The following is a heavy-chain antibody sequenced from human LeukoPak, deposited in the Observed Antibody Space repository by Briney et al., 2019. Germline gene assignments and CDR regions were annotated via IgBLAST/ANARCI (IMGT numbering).Heavy chain of an antibody. CDR3: AKEERFRCGYPNDY. V-gene: IGHV3-53*01. D-gene: IGHD2-21*01. CDR1: GFTVSSNY. Sequence: PGGSLRLSCAASGFTVSSNYMSWVRQAPGKGLEWVSVIYSGGSTYYADSVKGRFTISRDNSKNTLYLQMNSLRAEDTAVYYCAKEERFRCGYPNDYWGQGTLVTVSS. J-gene: IGHJ4*02. CDR2: IYSGGST.